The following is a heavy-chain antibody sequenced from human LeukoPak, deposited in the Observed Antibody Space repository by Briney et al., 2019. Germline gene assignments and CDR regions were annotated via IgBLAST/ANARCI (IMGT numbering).Heavy chain of an antibody. D-gene: IGHD5-12*01. J-gene: IGHJ3*02. CDR1: GGSISSYY. V-gene: IGHV4-59*01. CDR2: IYYSGST. CDR3: ARVWWLRGAFDI. Sequence: SETLSLTCTVSGGSISSYYWSWIRQPPGKGLEWIGYIYYSGSTNYNPSLKSRVTISVDTSKNQFSLKLSSVTAADTAVYYCARVWWLRGAFDIWGQGTMVTVSS.